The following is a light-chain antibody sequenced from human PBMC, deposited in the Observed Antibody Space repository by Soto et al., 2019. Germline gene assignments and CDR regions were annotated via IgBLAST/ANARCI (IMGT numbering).Light chain of an antibody. Sequence: ESVMTQAPGTLSVASGGRANPSWRASQSVNTNLAWYQQKPGQGPRLLIYGASTRATGIPARFSGSGSGTEFTLTISSLQSEDFAVYYCQQYTQWPITFGQGTRLEIK. CDR1: QSVNTN. J-gene: IGKJ5*01. V-gene: IGKV3-15*01. CDR2: GAS. CDR3: QQYTQWPIT.